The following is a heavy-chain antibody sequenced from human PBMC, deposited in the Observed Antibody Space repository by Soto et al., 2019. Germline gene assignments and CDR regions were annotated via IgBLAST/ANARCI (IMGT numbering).Heavy chain of an antibody. CDR2: ISGSGGST. CDR1: GFTFSSYA. D-gene: IGHD6-13*01. Sequence: EVQLLESGGGLVQPGGSLRLSCAACGFTFSSYAMSWVRQAPGKGLEWVSAISGSGGSTYYADSVKGRFTISRDNSKNTLYLQMNSLRAEDTAVYYCAKVRQQQLVRPGYDYWGQGTLVTVSS. V-gene: IGHV3-23*01. J-gene: IGHJ4*02. CDR3: AKVRQQQLVRPGYDY.